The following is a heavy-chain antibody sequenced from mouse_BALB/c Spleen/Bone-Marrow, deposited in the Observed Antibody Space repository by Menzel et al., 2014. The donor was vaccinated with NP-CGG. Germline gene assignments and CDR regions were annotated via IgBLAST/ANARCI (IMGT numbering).Heavy chain of an antibody. V-gene: IGHV14-3*02. J-gene: IGHJ2*01. CDR2: IDPANGNT. CDR1: GFNIKDTY. D-gene: IGHD2-4*01. CDR3: ARFPYDYGGGDY. Sequence: VQLQQPGAELVKPGASAKLSCTASGFNIKDTYMHWVKQRPEQGLEWIGRIDPANGNTKYDPKFQGKATITADTSSNTAYLQLSSLTSEDTAVYYCARFPYDYGGGDYWGQGTTLTVSS.